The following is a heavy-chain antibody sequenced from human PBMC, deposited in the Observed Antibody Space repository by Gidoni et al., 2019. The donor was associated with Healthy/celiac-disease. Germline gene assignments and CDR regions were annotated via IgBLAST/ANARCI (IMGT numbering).Heavy chain of an antibody. Sequence: QVQLVQSGAEVKKPGASVKVSCKASGYTFTSYDINWVRQATGQGLEWMGWMNPNSGNTGYAQKFQGRVTMTRNTSISTAYMELSSLRSEDTAVYYCARGDPVVPAAKYYYYGMDVWGQGTTVTVSS. V-gene: IGHV1-8*01. D-gene: IGHD2-2*01. CDR1: GYTFTSYD. J-gene: IGHJ6*02. CDR2: MNPNSGNT. CDR3: ARGDPVVPAAKYYYYGMDV.